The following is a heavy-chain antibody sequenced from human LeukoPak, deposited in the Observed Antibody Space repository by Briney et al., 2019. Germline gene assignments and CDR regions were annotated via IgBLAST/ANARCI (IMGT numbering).Heavy chain of an antibody. CDR1: GGTFSSYA. D-gene: IGHD1-26*01. CDR2: IIPIFGTA. J-gene: IGHJ6*03. Sequence: ASVKVSCKASGGTFSSYAISWVRQAPGQGLEWMGGIIPIFGTANYAQKFQGRVTITADKSTSTAYMELSSLRSEDTAVYYCALFSSGSYYSYYYYYMDVWGKGTTVTVSS. V-gene: IGHV1-69*06. CDR3: ALFSSGSYYSYYYYYMDV.